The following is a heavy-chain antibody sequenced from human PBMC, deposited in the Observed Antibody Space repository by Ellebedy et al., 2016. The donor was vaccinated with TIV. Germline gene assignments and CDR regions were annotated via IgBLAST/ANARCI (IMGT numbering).Heavy chain of an antibody. V-gene: IGHV1-69*13. CDR1: GGTFSSYA. J-gene: IGHJ5*02. D-gene: IGHD3-22*01. Sequence: SVKVSXXASGGTFSSYAISWVRQAPGQGLEWMGGIIPIFGTANYAQKFQGRVTITADESTSTAYMELSSLRSEDTAVYYCAREYGSSGSGWFNPWGQGTLVTVSS. CDR3: AREYGSSGSGWFNP. CDR2: IIPIFGTA.